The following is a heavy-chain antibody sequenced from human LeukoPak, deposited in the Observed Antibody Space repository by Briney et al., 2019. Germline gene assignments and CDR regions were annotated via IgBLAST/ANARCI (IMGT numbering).Heavy chain of an antibody. CDR1: GFTFSSYS. V-gene: IGHV3-21*03. CDR2: ISSSSSYI. CDR3: AREGYCSSTSCYQRFDP. Sequence: PGGSLRLSCAASGFTFSSYSMNWVRQAPGKGLEGVSSISSSSSYIYYADSVKGRFTISRDNAKNSLYLQMNSLRAEDTAVYYCAREGYCSSTSCYQRFDPWGQGTLVTVSS. J-gene: IGHJ5*02. D-gene: IGHD2-2*01.